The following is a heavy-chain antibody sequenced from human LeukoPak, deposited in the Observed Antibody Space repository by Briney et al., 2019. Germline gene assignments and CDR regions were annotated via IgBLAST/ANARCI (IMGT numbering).Heavy chain of an antibody. Sequence: KPGGSLRLSCAASGFTFSSYSMNWVRQAPGKGLEWVSSISSSSSYIYYADSVKGRFTISRDNAKNSLYLQMNSLRAEDTAVYYCASLAYCGGDCQNLFDYWGQGTLVTVSS. CDR1: GFTFSSYS. J-gene: IGHJ4*02. CDR3: ASLAYCGGDCQNLFDY. D-gene: IGHD2-21*02. V-gene: IGHV3-21*01. CDR2: ISSSSSYI.